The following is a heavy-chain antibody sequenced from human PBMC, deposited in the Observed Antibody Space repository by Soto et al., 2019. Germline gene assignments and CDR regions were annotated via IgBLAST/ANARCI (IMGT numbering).Heavy chain of an antibody. CDR2: IYDSGTT. D-gene: IGHD4-17*01. Sequence: QVQLRESGPGLVRPSETLSLTCTVSGASITGYYWSWIRQPPGKGLVWIGYIYDSGTTTYNAAPKRRVTISADTSKNQFSLNLRSVAAADTPVYYCARRNYGEEGYFFDFWGQGLLVTVSS. CDR3: ARRNYGEEGYFFDF. J-gene: IGHJ4*02. CDR1: GASITGYY. V-gene: IGHV4-59*08.